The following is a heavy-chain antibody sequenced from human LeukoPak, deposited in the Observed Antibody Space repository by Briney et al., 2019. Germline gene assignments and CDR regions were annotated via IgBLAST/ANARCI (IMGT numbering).Heavy chain of an antibody. V-gene: IGHV3-23*01. CDR2: ISGSGGST. CDR3: AKDPLSYYYYYYMAV. J-gene: IGHJ6*03. Sequence: GGSLRLSCAASGFTFSSYAMSGVRQAPGKGLEWVSAISGSGGSTYCADSVWGRLTISRDNSKNTLYLQKNSLRAEDTAVYYCAKDPLSYYYYYYMAVWGKGTTVTVSS. CDR1: GFTFSSYA.